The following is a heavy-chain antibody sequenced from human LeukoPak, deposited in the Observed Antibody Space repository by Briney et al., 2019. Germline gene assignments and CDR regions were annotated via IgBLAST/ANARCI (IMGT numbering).Heavy chain of an antibody. CDR3: ARDYGGSSPFDY. CDR1: GFTFSSYW. CDR2: IKQDGSEK. J-gene: IGHJ4*02. V-gene: IGHV3-7*01. D-gene: IGHD4-23*01. Sequence: GGSLRLSCAASGFTFSSYWMSWVRQAPGKGLEWVANIKQDGSEKYFVDSMKGRFTISRDNAKNSLYLQMNSLRAEDTAVYYCARDYGGSSPFDYWGQGTLVTVSS.